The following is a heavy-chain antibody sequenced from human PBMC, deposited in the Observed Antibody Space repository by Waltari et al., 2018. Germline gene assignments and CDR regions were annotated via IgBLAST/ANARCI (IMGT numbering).Heavy chain of an antibody. CDR2: IWYDGSNK. V-gene: IGHV3-33*01. D-gene: IGHD3-3*01. J-gene: IGHJ3*02. Sequence: QVQLVESGGGVVQSGRSLRLSCVGSGFTFRNHGMNWVRQAPGKGLGWGAGIWYDGSNKNYVDSVKGRFTISRDNSKNTLYLEMNSLRAEDTAVYFCARGDGGSGLGASDIWGQGTMVTVSS. CDR1: GFTFRNHG. CDR3: ARGDGGSGLGASDI.